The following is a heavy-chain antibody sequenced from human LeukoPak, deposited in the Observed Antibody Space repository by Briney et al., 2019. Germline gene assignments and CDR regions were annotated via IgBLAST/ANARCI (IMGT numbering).Heavy chain of an antibody. Sequence: PSETLSLTFTVSGVSISSHYWSWIRQSPEKGLEWIGYVYDSGNTNYNPSLKSRVTISVDTSKNQFSLKLSSVTAADTAVYYCARDGPGDGYTLNYYYYGMDVWGQGTTVTVSS. J-gene: IGHJ6*02. CDR1: GVSISSHY. V-gene: IGHV4-59*11. CDR3: ARDGPGDGYTLNYYYYGMDV. D-gene: IGHD5-24*01. CDR2: VYDSGNT.